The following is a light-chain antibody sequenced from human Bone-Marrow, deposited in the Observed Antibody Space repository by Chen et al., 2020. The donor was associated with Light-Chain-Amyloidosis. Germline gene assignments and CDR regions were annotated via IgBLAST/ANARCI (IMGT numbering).Light chain of an antibody. CDR2: RDT. V-gene: IGLV3-25*03. J-gene: IGLJ2*01. CDR3: QSADSSGTDEVI. CDR1: DLPTKY. Sequence: SYELTQPPSVSVSPGQTPRITCSGDDLPTKYAYWYQQKPGQAPVLVIHRDTERPSGVAARFSGSSAGPTATLTISGVQAADEADYHCQSADSSGTDEVIFGGGTKLTVL.